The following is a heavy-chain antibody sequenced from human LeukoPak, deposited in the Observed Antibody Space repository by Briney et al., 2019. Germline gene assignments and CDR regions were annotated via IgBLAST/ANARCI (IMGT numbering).Heavy chain of an antibody. D-gene: IGHD3-22*01. V-gene: IGHV1-69*05. CDR3: ASPSSTYSSGYLY. J-gene: IGHJ4*02. CDR1: VGTFSSYA. CDR2: IIPIFGTA. Sequence: ASVKVSCKASVGTFSSYAISWVRQAPGQGLEWMGGIIPIFGTANYAQKFQGRVTINTDESTSTAYMELSSLRSEDTAVYYCASPSSTYSSGYLYWGQGTLVTVSS.